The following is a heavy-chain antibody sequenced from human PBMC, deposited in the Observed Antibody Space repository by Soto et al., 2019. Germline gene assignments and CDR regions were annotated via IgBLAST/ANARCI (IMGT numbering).Heavy chain of an antibody. V-gene: IGHV3-74*01. D-gene: IGHD1-20*01. Sequence: EVQLVESGGGLVPPGGSLRLSCAASGFTFSNYWVPWVRQSPGKGLVWVSRIHSDGRSTFYADSVKGRFTISRDNAKKMVYLQMNSLRAEDTAVYYCARDNWNTVWGQGTMVTVSS. CDR1: GFTFSNYW. J-gene: IGHJ3*01. CDR2: IHSDGRST. CDR3: ARDNWNTV.